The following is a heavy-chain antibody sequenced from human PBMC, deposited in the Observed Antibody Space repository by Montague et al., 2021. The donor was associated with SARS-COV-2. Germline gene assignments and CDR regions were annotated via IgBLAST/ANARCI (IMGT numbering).Heavy chain of an antibody. J-gene: IGHJ4*02. V-gene: IGHV3-11*03. CDR1: GLTFSDYY. Sequence: SLRLSCAASGLTFSDYYMSWIRQAPGKGLEWVSYISGRGSYTDYADSVKGRFTISRDNARKSLYLEMNSLRAEDTAVYYCARLVGVESNRRDYFNYWGQGALVTVSS. D-gene: IGHD1-14*01. CDR2: ISGRGSYT. CDR3: ARLVGVESNRRDYFNY.